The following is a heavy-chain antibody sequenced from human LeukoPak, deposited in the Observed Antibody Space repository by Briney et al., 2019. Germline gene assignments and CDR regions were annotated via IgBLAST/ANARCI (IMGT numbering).Heavy chain of an antibody. CDR1: GFTFSSYG. D-gene: IGHD7-27*01. V-gene: IGHV3-7*01. CDR2: IKQDGSEK. J-gene: IGHJ4*02. CDR3: ARAPRGDWGLPRGFDY. Sequence: GGSLRLSCAASGFTFSSYGMHWVRQAPGKGLEWVANIKQDGSEKYYVDSVKGRFTISRDNAKNSLYLQMNSLRAEDTAVYYCARAPRGDWGLPRGFDYWGQGTLVTVSS.